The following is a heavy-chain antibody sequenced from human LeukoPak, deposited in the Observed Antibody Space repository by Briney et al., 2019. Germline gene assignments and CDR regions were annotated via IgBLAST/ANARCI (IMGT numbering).Heavy chain of an antibody. CDR3: ARIVVMHNYYDSSGYYYYFDY. CDR1: GYRFTSYW. V-gene: IGHV5-51*01. CDR2: IYPGHSDT. J-gene: IGHJ4*02. Sequence: GEPLKISRKGFGYRFTSYWNGRVRQMPGKSLEWMGIIYPGHSDTRYSPYFQGQVTVSADKSNCTAYLQWSSLKASDTAMYYCARIVVMHNYYDSSGYYYYFDYWGQGTLVTVSS. D-gene: IGHD3-22*01.